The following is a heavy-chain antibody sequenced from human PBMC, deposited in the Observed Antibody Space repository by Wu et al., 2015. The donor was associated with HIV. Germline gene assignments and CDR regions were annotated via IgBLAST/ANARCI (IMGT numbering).Heavy chain of an antibody. CDR3: ARSRGFSVHYKTDDYFDY. D-gene: IGHD3-3*01. V-gene: IGHV1-18*01. J-gene: IGHJ4*02. CDR1: GYSFTSYG. Sequence: QVQLVQSGAEVKKPGASVKVSCKASGYSFTSYGISWVRQAPGQGLEWMGWISAYNGNTNYAQNLQGRVTITTDTSTSTAYMEVRSLRSDDTAVYYCARSRGFSVHYKTDDYFDYWGQGTLVAVSS. CDR2: ISAYNGNT.